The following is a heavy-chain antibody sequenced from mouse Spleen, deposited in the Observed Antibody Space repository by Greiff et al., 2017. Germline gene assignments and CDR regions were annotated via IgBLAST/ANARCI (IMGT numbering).Heavy chain of an antibody. CDR2: IDPSDSYT. V-gene: IGHV1-69*01. J-gene: IGHJ2*01. CDR1: GYTFTSYW. Sequence: VQLQQPGAELVMPGASVKLSCKASGYTFTSYWMHWVKQRPGQGLEWIGEIDPSDSYTNYNQKFKGKATLTVDKSSSTAYMQLSSLTSEDSAVYYCARSNDGYNLDYWGQGTTLTVSS. CDR3: ARSNDGYNLDY. D-gene: IGHD2-3*01.